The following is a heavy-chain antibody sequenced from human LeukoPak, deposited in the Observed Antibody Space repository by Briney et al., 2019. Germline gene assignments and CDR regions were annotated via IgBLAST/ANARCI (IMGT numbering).Heavy chain of an antibody. J-gene: IGHJ3*01. V-gene: IGHV3-23*01. CDR1: GGSISSSSY. CDR2: ISGSGGST. CDR3: AKDRYTSPFVDTTLIDAFDF. Sequence: PSETLSLTCTVSGGSISSSSYYWGWIRQAPGKGLEWVSTISGSGGSTYYADSVKGQFTISRDNSRNTLYLQMNSLRAEDTAVYYCAKDRYTSPFVDTTLIDAFDFWGQGTMVTVSS. D-gene: IGHD1-1*01.